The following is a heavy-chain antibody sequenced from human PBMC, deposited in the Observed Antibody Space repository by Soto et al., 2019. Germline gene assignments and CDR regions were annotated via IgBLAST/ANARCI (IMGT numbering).Heavy chain of an antibody. J-gene: IGHJ3*02. CDR3: ASTWTYNWNDAYYAFDI. CDR1: GYTFTSYG. D-gene: IGHD1-20*01. CDR2: ISAYNGNT. V-gene: IGHV1-18*01. Sequence: ASVKVSCKASGYTFTSYGISWVRQAPGQGLEWMGWISAYNGNTNYAQKLQGRVTMTTDTSTSTAYMELRSLRSDDTAVYYCASTWTYNWNDAYYAFDIWGQGTMVTVSS.